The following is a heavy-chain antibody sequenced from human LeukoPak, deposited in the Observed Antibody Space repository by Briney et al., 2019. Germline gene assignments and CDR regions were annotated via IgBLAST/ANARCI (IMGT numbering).Heavy chain of an antibody. Sequence: SETLSLTCGVSGGSISDTNWWTWSRQPPGKGLEWIGEVNLQGSTNYNPSLKSRVAISVDKSENHISLKLTSVTAADTAVYYCAREGGPYRPLDYSGQGTLVAVAS. J-gene: IGHJ4*02. CDR3: AREGGPYRPLDY. CDR1: GGSISDTNW. V-gene: IGHV4-4*02. CDR2: VNLQGST.